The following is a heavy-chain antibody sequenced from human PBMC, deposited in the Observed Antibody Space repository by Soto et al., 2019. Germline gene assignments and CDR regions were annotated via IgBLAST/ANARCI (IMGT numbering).Heavy chain of an antibody. CDR2: MNPNSGNT. CDR1: GYTCPSYD. CDR3: ARGELDYYGSGSYFTYYYGMDV. V-gene: IGHV1-8*01. D-gene: IGHD3-10*01. Sequence: ASVKVSCKASGYTCPSYDINWLRQATVQVLEWMGWMNPNSGNTGYAQKFQGRVTMTRNTSISTAYMELSSLRSEDTAVYYCARGELDYYGSGSYFTYYYGMDVWGQGTTVTV. J-gene: IGHJ6*02.